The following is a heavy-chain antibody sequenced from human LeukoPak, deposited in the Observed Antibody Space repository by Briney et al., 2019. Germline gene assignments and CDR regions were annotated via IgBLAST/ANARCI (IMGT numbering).Heavy chain of an antibody. CDR1: GDSISRGDYY. V-gene: IGHV4-30-4*08. J-gene: IGHJ4*02. CDR2: IYYSGSA. D-gene: IGHD1-26*01. Sequence: SQTLSLTCTVSGDSISRGDYYWGWIRQPPGKGLEWIGHIYYSGSAFSNASLKRRLSISVDTSKNQFSLKLSSVTAADTAVYYCARQLGGATNGYWGQGTLVTVSS. CDR3: ARQLGGATNGY.